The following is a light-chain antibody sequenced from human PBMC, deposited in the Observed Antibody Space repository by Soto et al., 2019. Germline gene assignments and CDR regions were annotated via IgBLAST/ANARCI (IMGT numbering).Light chain of an antibody. CDR3: QQYNDWPQT. CDR1: RSVSIN. Sequence: EIVMTQSPATLSVSPGDRATLSCRASRSVSINFAWYQQKPGQAPRLLIYGASTRATGIPARFSGSGSGTEFTLTISSLQSEDFAIYYCQQYNDWPQTFGQGTKVDIK. CDR2: GAS. J-gene: IGKJ1*01. V-gene: IGKV3-15*01.